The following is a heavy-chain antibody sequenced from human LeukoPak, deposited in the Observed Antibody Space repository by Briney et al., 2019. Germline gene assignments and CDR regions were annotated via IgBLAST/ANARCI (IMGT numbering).Heavy chain of an antibody. D-gene: IGHD3-3*01. Sequence: PGGSLRLSCEASGFTFSSYWMSWVRQVPGKGLEWVSTISGYYGSTNYADSVGGRFTISRDNSNNTLYLQMTSLRAEDTAIYYCAKDLEGAEPDAFDIWGQGTMVTVSS. CDR3: AKDLEGAEPDAFDI. V-gene: IGHV3-23*01. CDR2: ISGYYGST. CDR1: GFTFSSYW. J-gene: IGHJ3*02.